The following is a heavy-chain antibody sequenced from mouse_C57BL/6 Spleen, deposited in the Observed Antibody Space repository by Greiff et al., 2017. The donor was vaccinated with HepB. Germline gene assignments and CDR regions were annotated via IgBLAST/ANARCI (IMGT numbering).Heavy chain of an antibody. Sequence: VQLQQSGAELVRPGASVTLSCKASGYTFTDYEMHWVKQTPVHGLEWIGAIDPETGGTAYNQKFKGKAILTADKSSSTAYMELRSLTSEDSAVYYCTREGLWSFDYWGQGTTLTVSS. CDR1: GYTFTDYE. CDR2: IDPETGGT. CDR3: TREGLWSFDY. D-gene: IGHD1-1*02. V-gene: IGHV1-15*01. J-gene: IGHJ2*01.